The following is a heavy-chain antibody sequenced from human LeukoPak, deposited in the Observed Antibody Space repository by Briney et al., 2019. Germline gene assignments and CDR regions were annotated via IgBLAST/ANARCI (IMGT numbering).Heavy chain of an antibody. CDR2: IIPIFGTA. D-gene: IGHD4-17*01. CDR1: GGTFSSYA. CDR3: TTVTTRGGAFDI. V-gene: IGHV1-69*13. Sequence: SVKVSCKASGGTFSSYAISWVRQAPGQGLEWMGGIIPIFGTANYAQKFQGRVTITADESTSTAYMELSSLRSEDTAVYYCTTVTTRGGAFDIWGQGTMVTVSS. J-gene: IGHJ3*02.